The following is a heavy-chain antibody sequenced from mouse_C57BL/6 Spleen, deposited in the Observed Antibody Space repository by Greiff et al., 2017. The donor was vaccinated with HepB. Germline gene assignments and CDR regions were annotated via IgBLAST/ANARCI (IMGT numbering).Heavy chain of an antibody. V-gene: IGHV14-2*01. Sequence: EVQLQQSGAELVKPGASVKLSCTASGFNIKDYYMHWVKQRTEQGLEWIGRIDPEDGETKYAQKFQGKATITADPSSNTAYVQFSSLTSEDTAVYYCAPFDGYPPRYFDVWGTGTTVTVSS. CDR2: IDPEDGET. CDR1: GFNIKDYY. CDR3: APFDGYPPRYFDV. J-gene: IGHJ1*03. D-gene: IGHD2-3*01.